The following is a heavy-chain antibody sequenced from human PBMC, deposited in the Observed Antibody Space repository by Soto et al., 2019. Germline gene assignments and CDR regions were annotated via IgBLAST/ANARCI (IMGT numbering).Heavy chain of an antibody. V-gene: IGHV1-18*04. CDR2: MSGEYGNT. Sequence: QVHLVQSGAEVKKPGASVKVSCKASDYSLSDYGISWVRQAPGQGLEWMGWMSGEYGNTNYAQTLQGRLTMTTDTSTNTVYLELRSLTSDDTAVYFCVIDSRSFRENKYFDNWGPGTLVTVSS. D-gene: IGHD6-6*01. J-gene: IGHJ4*02. CDR3: VIDSRSFRENKYFDN. CDR1: DYSLSDYG.